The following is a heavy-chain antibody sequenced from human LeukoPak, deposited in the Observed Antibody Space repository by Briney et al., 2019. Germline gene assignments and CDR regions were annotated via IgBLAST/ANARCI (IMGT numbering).Heavy chain of an antibody. CDR3: ASQGY. V-gene: IGHV3-7*02. J-gene: IGHJ4*02. CDR1: GFTFSNYV. Sequence: PGGSLRLSCAASGFTFSNYVMTWVRQSPGRGLEWVANIKRDGSEKNYVDSVKGRFTISRDNAKNALYLQMNSLRAEDTAVYHCASQGYWGQGTLVTISS. CDR2: IKRDGSEK.